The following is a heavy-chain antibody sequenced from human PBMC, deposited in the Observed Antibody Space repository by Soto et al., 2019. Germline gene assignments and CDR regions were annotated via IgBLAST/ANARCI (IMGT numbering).Heavy chain of an antibody. J-gene: IGHJ5*02. CDR1: GFTFSSYA. CDR2: ISGRGGRT. V-gene: IGHV3-23*01. D-gene: IGHD6-13*01. CDR3: AKDGIYSSPKAVNWFDP. Sequence: GGSLRLSCAASGFTFSSYAMSWVRQAPGKGLEWVSAISGRGGRTYYADSVKGRFTISRDNSKNTLYLQMNSLRAEDTAVYYCAKDGIYSSPKAVNWFDPWGQGTLVTVSS.